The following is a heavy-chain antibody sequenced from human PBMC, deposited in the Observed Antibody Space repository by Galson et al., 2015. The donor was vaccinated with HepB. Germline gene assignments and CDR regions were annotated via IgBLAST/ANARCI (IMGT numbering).Heavy chain of an antibody. CDR1: GFTFSSYA. CDR2: ISGGGGST. V-gene: IGHV3-23*01. Sequence: SLRLSCAASGFTFSSYAINWVRQAPGKGLEWVSKISGGGGSTYYADSVKGRFTISRDNSRNTLYLQMHSLRAEDTAIYYCARGYYNMDVWGQGTTVTVSS. J-gene: IGHJ6*02. CDR3: ARGYYNMDV.